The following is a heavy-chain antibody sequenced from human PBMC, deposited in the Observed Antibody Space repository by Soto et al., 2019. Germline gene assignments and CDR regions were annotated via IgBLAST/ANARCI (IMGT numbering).Heavy chain of an antibody. D-gene: IGHD3-3*01. CDR2: IYYSGST. CDR1: GGSISSYY. J-gene: IGHJ5*02. CDR3: ARGTIFGVVNEHWFDP. Sequence: SETLSLTCTVSGGSISSYYWSWIRQPPGKGLEWIGYIYYSGSTNYNPSLKSRVTISVDTSKNQFSLKLSSVTAADTAVYYCARGTIFGVVNEHWFDPWGQGTLVTVSS. V-gene: IGHV4-59*01.